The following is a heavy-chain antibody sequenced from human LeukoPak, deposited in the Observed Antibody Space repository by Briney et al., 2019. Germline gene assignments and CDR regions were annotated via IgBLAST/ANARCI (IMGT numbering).Heavy chain of an antibody. Sequence: PSETLSLTCAVYGGSFSGYYWSWIRQPPGKGLEWTGEINHSGSTNYNPPLKSRVTISVDTSKNQFSLKLSSVTAADTAVYYCARLGDRVDAFDIWGQGTMVTVSS. CDR2: INHSGST. V-gene: IGHV4-34*01. D-gene: IGHD2-15*01. CDR1: GGSFSGYY. J-gene: IGHJ3*02. CDR3: ARLGDRVDAFDI.